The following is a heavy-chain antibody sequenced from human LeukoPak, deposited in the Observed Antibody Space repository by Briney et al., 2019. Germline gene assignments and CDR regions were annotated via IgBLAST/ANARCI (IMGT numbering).Heavy chain of an antibody. D-gene: IGHD2-15*01. Sequence: SETLSLTCTVSGGSISSYYWSWIRQPPGKGLEWIGYIYYSGSTNYNPSLKSRVTISVDTSKNQFSLKLSSVTAADTAVYYCARLPYCSGGSCYVWFDPWGQGTLVTVSS. CDR1: GGSISSYY. CDR2: IYYSGST. CDR3: ARLPYCSGGSCYVWFDP. J-gene: IGHJ5*02. V-gene: IGHV4-59*01.